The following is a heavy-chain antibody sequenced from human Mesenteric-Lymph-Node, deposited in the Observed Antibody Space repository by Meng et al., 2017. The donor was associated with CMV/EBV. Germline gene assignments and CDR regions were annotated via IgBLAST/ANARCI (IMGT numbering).Heavy chain of an antibody. J-gene: IGHJ4*02. CDR2: ISGSGGDT. D-gene: IGHD5-18*01. CDR1: GFTFSSYA. Sequence: GESLKISCAASGFTFSSYAMSWVRQAPGKGLEWVSIISGSGGDTFYADAVKGRFTISRDNSKNSLYLQMNSLRVEDTAVYYCAREGRVDTLGWSDYWGQGTLVTVSS. V-gene: IGHV3-23*01. CDR3: AREGRVDTLGWSDY.